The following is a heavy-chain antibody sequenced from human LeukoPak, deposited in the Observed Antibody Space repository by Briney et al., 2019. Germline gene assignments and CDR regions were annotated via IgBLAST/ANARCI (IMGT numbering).Heavy chain of an antibody. CDR3: ATTHCSSTSCSGY. Sequence: GGSLRLSCAASGFTFSTSSINWVRQAPGKGLDWVASISSSSRDTYYADSVKGRFTISRDNAKKSLYLQMSSLRAEDTAVYYCATTHCSSTSCSGYWGQGTLVTVSS. V-gene: IGHV3-21*01. D-gene: IGHD2-2*01. CDR1: GFTFSTSS. J-gene: IGHJ4*02. CDR2: ISSSSRDT.